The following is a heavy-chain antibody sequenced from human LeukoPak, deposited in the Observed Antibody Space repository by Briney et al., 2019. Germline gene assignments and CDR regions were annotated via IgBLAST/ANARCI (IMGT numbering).Heavy chain of an antibody. CDR3: VTAHSSGWYGY. Sequence: GGSLRLSCAASGFTFSHYGMHWVRQAPGKGLEWVTVISDDGTNKYYADPVKGRFTISRDNSRNTLYLQMNSLRAEDTAVYYCVTAHSSGWYGYWGQGTLVTVSS. J-gene: IGHJ4*02. V-gene: IGHV3-30*03. CDR1: GFTFSHYG. D-gene: IGHD6-19*01. CDR2: ISDDGTNK.